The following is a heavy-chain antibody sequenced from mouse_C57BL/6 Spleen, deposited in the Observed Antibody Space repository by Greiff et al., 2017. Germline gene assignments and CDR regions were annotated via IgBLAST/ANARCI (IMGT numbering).Heavy chain of an antibody. CDR2: IWSGGST. CDR1: GFSLTSYG. D-gene: IGHD1-1*01. V-gene: IGHV2-2*01. Sequence: VKVVESGPGLVQPSQSLSITCTVSGFSLTSYGVHWVRQSPGKGLEWLGVIWSGGSTDYNAAFISRLSISKDNSKSQVFFKMNSLQADDTAIYYCARTKGYYGLYWYFDVWGTGTTVTVSS. CDR3: ARTKGYYGLYWYFDV. J-gene: IGHJ1*03.